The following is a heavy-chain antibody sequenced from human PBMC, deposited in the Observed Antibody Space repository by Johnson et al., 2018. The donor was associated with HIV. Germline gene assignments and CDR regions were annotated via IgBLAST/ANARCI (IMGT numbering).Heavy chain of an antibody. D-gene: IGHD5-18*01. CDR1: GFIFGSCW. J-gene: IGHJ3*02. CDR3: VRQYERYGEAFGI. CDR2: IQEDGTEK. V-gene: IGHV3-7*05. Sequence: VQLVESGGGLVEPGGSLRLSCIASGFIFGSCWMPWVRQDPGERLEWVAHIQEDGTEKYYVDSVKGRFTVSRDNAKNSLYLQMNDLRAEDPAGYYWVRQYERYGEAFGIWGKGTVVTVSS.